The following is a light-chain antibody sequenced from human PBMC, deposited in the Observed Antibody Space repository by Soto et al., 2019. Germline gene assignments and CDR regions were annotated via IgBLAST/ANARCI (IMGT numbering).Light chain of an antibody. Sequence: QSALTQPRSVSGSPGQSVTISCTGTSSDVGGYNYVSWYQQHPGKAPKLMISDVSKRPSGVPVRFSDSKSGNTASLTISGLQAEDEADYYCCSSAVTYTSVFGGGTKLTVL. CDR1: SSDVGGYNY. V-gene: IGLV2-11*01. CDR3: CSSAVTYTSV. J-gene: IGLJ3*02. CDR2: DVS.